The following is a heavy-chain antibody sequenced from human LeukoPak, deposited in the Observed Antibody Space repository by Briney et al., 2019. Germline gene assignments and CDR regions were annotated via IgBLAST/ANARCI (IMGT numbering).Heavy chain of an antibody. V-gene: IGHV4-59*01. Sequence: SETLSLTCTVSGGSISSYYWSWIRQPPGKGLEWIGYIHYSGSTNYNPSLKSRVSISSDASKNQFSLKLKSVTAADTAVYYCARFGQWFGEDHWGQGTLVTVSS. J-gene: IGHJ4*02. CDR3: ARFGQWFGEDH. D-gene: IGHD3-10*01. CDR1: GGSISSYY. CDR2: IHYSGST.